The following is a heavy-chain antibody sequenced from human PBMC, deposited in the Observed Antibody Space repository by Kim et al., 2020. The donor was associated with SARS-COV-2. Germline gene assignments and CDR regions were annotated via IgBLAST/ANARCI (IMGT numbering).Heavy chain of an antibody. CDR1: GFTFSTSP. CDR2: ISWDGTRT. V-gene: IGHV3-23*01. J-gene: IGHJ4*02. D-gene: IGHD1-26*01. CDR3: AKGGINSGFDY. Sequence: GGSLRLSCVASGFTFSTSPMGWVRQAPGKGLEWVSRISWDGTRTYYADSVKGRVTMFSDKSKNMLYLHMNSLRVEDTAVYYCAKGGINSGFDYCGQGTPV.